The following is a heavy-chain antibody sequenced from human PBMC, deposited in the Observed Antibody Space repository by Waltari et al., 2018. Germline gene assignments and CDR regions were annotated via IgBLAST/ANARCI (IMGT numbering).Heavy chain of an antibody. CDR2: IKSKTDVGTT. CDR1: GFTFSNAW. J-gene: IGHJ4*02. Sequence: EVQLVESGGGLVKPGGSLRLSCAASGFTFSNAWMSWVSQPPGKGLRGFGRIKSKTDVGTTDSAAPVKGIFTISIDDSKNTLYLQMNSLKTEDTAVYYCTTARQLVGNFDYWGQGTLVTVSS. D-gene: IGHD6-6*01. CDR3: TTARQLVGNFDY. V-gene: IGHV3-15*01.